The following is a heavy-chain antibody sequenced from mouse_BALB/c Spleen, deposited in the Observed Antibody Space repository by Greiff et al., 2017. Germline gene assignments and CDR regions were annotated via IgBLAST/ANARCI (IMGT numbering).Heavy chain of an antibody. CDR1: GYSFTSYW. CDR3: ARGGNYGDYYAMDY. D-gene: IGHD2-1*01. J-gene: IGHJ4*01. Sequence: QVQLKESGPQLVRPGASVKISCKASGYSFTSYWMHWVKQRPGQGLEWIGMIDPSDSETRLNQKFKDKATLTVDKSSSTAYMQLSSPTSEESAVSYCARGGNYGDYYAMDYWGQGTSVTVSS. V-gene: IGHV1S126*01. CDR2: IDPSDSET.